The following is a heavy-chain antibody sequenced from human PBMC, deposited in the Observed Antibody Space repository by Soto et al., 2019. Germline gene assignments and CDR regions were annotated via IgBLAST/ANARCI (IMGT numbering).Heavy chain of an antibody. CDR3: ARHTFCSGGSCYSSFYYGMDV. D-gene: IGHD2-15*01. J-gene: IGHJ6*02. Sequence: LKISCKGSGYNFSSYWLAWVRQMPGKGLEWMGIIYPDDSDIRYSPSFQGQVSISADKSINTAYLQWNSLKASDSAMYFCARHTFCSGGSCYSSFYYGMDVWGQGTTVTVSS. V-gene: IGHV5-51*01. CDR2: IYPDDSDI. CDR1: GYNFSSYW.